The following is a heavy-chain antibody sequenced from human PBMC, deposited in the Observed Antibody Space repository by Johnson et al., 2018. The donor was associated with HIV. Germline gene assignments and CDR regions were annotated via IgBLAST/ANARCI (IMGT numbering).Heavy chain of an antibody. J-gene: IGHJ3*02. CDR1: GFTFNNYG. Sequence: QVQLVESGGGVVQPGRSLRLSCAASGFTFNNYGMHWVRQAPGKGLEWVSVIYSGGSTYYADSVKGRFTISRDNSKNTLYLQMNSLRAEDTAVYYCAEGNHGIWGQGTMVTVSS. CDR2: IYSGGST. CDR3: AEGNHGI. V-gene: IGHV3-NL1*01. D-gene: IGHD2/OR15-2a*01.